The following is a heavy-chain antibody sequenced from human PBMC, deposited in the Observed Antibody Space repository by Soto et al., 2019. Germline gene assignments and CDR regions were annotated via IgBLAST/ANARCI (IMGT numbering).Heavy chain of an antibody. D-gene: IGHD3-16*01. CDR1: GYSFTNND. CDR3: ARMATFGSLNWFDP. Sequence: ASVKVSCKASGYSFTNNDVTWVRQATGQGLEWMGWMNPGSGDTGYAQKFQGRVTMTRDISIATAYMELSSLRSDDTTIYYCARMATFGSLNWFDPWGQGTLVTVSS. J-gene: IGHJ5*02. CDR2: MNPGSGDT. V-gene: IGHV1-8*01.